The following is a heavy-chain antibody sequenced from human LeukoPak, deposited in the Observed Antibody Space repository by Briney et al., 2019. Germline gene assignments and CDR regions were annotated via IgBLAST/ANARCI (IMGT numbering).Heavy chain of an antibody. CDR3: ARDREYSSGWYFYFDY. Sequence: SVKVSCKASGGTFSSYAISWVRKAPGQGLEWMGRIIPILGIANYAQKFQGRVTITADKSTSTAYMELSSLRSEDTAVYYCARDREYSSGWYFYFDYWGQGTLVTVSS. CDR1: GGTFSSYA. V-gene: IGHV1-69*04. D-gene: IGHD6-19*01. J-gene: IGHJ4*02. CDR2: IIPILGIA.